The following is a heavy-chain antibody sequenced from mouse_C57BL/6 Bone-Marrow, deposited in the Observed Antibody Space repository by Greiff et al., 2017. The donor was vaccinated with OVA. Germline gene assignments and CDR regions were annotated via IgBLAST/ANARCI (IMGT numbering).Heavy chain of an antibody. CDR2: ISSGGSYT. CDR3: ARQYGRYWYFDV. J-gene: IGHJ1*03. Sequence: EVQGVESGGDLGKPGGSLKLSCAASGFTFSSYGMSWVRQTPDKRLEWVATISSGGSYTYYPDSVKGRFTISRDNAKNTLYLQMSSLKSEDTSMYYCARQYGRYWYFDVWGTGTTVTVSS. V-gene: IGHV5-6*01. CDR1: GFTFSSYG. D-gene: IGHD2-10*02.